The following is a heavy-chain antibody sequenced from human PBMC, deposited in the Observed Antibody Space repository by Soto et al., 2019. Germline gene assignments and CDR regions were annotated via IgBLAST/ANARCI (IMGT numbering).Heavy chain of an antibody. CDR2: IYYSGST. D-gene: IGHD2-2*01. CDR3: ARLPLGWCSITSCYPNYYYYGMDV. V-gene: IGHV4-30-4*01. J-gene: IGHJ6*02. Sequence: SETLSLTCTVSGGSISSGDYYWSWIRQPPGKGLEWIGYIYYSGSTYYNPSLKSRVTISVDTSKNQFSLKLSSVTAADTAVYYCARLPLGWCSITSCYPNYYYYGMDVWGQGTTVTVSS. CDR1: GGSISSGDYY.